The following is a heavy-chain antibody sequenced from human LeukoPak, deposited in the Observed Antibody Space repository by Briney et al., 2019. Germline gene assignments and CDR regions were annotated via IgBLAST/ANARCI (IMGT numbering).Heavy chain of an antibody. V-gene: IGHV3-72*01. CDR2: IRDKANSYTT. Sequence: GGSLRLSCAASGFTFSDHYMDWVPQAPGKGLEWVGRIRDKANSYTTEYAASVKGIFTISRDDSKNSLYLQLNSLRTEDRAGYYGALEMATIGFDYCGQGTLVTVSS. CDR1: GFTFSDHY. D-gene: IGHD5-24*01. J-gene: IGHJ4*02. CDR3: ALEMATIGFDY.